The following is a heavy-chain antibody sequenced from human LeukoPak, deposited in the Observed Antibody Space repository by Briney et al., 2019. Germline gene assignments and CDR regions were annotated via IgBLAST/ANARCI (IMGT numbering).Heavy chain of an antibody. CDR2: IYPTGST. CDR1: GYSISSGYY. Sequence: SETLSLTCTVSGYSISSGYYWGWIRQPPGKGLEWIGNIYPTGSTYYNPSLKSRVTISVDTSKNQFSLKLSSVTAADTAVYYCARVPSYYYYYMDVWGKGTTVTVSS. J-gene: IGHJ6*03. CDR3: ARVPSYYYYYMDV. V-gene: IGHV4-38-2*02.